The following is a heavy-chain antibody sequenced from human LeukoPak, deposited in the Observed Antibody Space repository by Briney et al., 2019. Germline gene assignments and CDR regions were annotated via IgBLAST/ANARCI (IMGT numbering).Heavy chain of an antibody. CDR2: IKQDGSEK. D-gene: IGHD6-19*01. CDR1: GFTFSSYW. CDR3: ARTHQSSGWSRFDY. V-gene: IGHV3-7*01. J-gene: IGHJ4*02. Sequence: GGSLRLSCAASGFTFSSYWMSWVRQAPGKGLEWVANIKQDGSEKYYVDSVKGRFTISRDNAKNSLYLQMNSLRAEDTAVYYCARTHQSSGWSRFDYWGQGTLVTVSS.